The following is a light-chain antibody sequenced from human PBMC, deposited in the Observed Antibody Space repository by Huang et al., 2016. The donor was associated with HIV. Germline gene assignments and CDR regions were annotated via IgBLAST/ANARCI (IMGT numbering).Light chain of an antibody. CDR3: QQRFRVPRT. CDR2: GSS. Sequence: VQMTQSPPSLSASVGDRVIITCRASQNIDKYLNWYQQVPGKAPKLLIYGSSILQSGVSSRFSGSVSGTTFTRTIRNLQPEDGATYYCQQRFRVPRTFLQGT. V-gene: IGKV1-39*01. J-gene: IGKJ2*01. CDR1: QNIDKY.